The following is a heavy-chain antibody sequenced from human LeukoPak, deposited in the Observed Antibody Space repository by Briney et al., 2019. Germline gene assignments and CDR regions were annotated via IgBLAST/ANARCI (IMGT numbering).Heavy chain of an antibody. Sequence: PSETLSLTCIVSGGSIRTFYWSWIRQPPGKGLEWIGFVYHSGITNYNPSLKSRVTISVDTSKNQFSLKLSSVTAADTAVYYCTGDYGDYEGAMDVWGQGTTVTVSS. V-gene: IGHV4-59*08. CDR2: VYHSGIT. CDR1: GGSIRTFY. D-gene: IGHD4-17*01. CDR3: TGDYGDYEGAMDV. J-gene: IGHJ6*02.